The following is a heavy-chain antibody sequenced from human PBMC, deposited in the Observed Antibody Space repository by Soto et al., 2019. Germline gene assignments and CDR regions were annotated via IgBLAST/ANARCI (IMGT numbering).Heavy chain of an antibody. J-gene: IGHJ4*02. CDR3: ARDLAPGWASSWQPVGY. CDR2: IKQDGSEK. V-gene: IGHV3-7*01. Sequence: EVQLVESGGGLVQPGGSLRLSCAASGFTFSSYWMSWVRQAPGKGLEWVANIKQDGSEKYYVDSVKGRFTISRDNAKNSLYLQMNSLRAEDTAVYYCARDLAPGWASSWQPVGYWGQGTLVTVSS. CDR1: GFTFSSYW. D-gene: IGHD6-13*01.